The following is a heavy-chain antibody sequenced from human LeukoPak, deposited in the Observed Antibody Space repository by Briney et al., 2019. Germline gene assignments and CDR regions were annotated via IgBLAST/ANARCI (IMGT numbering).Heavy chain of an antibody. J-gene: IGHJ4*02. CDR1: GFIFNNYA. D-gene: IGHD3-3*01. CDR2: ISWNSGSI. Sequence: GGSLRLSCAGSGFIFNNYAMHWVRQPPGKGLEWVSGISWNSGSIDYADSVKGRFTISRDNAKNSLYLQMNSLRAEDTAVYYCAKERLRFLEWLSATSSYYFDYWGQGTLVTVSS. V-gene: IGHV3-9*01. CDR3: AKERLRFLEWLSATSSYYFDY.